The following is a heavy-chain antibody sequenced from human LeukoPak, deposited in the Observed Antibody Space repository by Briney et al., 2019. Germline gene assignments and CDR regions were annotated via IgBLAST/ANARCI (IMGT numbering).Heavy chain of an antibody. CDR3: ARDFRADAAIDY. V-gene: IGHV1-46*01. CDR1: GYTFTTFG. D-gene: IGHD5-18*01. Sequence: GASVKVSCKASGYTFTTFGISWVRQAPGQGLEWMGIINPSGGSTNYAQKFQGRVTMTRDMSTSTVYMDLSSLRSEDTAVYYCARDFRADAAIDYWGQGTLVTVSS. J-gene: IGHJ4*02. CDR2: INPSGGST.